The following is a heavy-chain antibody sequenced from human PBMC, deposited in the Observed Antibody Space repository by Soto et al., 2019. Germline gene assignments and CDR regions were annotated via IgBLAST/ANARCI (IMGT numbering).Heavy chain of an antibody. V-gene: IGHV1-69*13. Sequence: SVKVSCTASGGTFSSYAISWVRQAPGQGLEWMGGIIPIFGTANYAQKFQGRVTITADESTRTAYMELSSPRSEDTAVYYCARNVDTAMVLDYWGQGTLVTVSS. CDR1: GGTFSSYA. J-gene: IGHJ4*02. D-gene: IGHD5-18*01. CDR3: ARNVDTAMVLDY. CDR2: IIPIFGTA.